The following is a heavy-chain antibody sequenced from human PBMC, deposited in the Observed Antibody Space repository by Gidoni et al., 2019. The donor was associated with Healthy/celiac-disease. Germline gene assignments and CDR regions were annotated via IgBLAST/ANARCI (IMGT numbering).Heavy chain of an antibody. Sequence: QMQLVQSGPEVKKPGTSLRVSCTASGFTFTSSAVQWVRQARGQRLEWIGWIVVGSGNTNYAQKFQERVTITRDMSTSTAYMELSSLRSEDTAVYYCAAGALPVELVPGAFDIWGQGTMVTVSS. CDR3: AAGALPVELVPGAFDI. V-gene: IGHV1-58*01. D-gene: IGHD6-13*01. CDR2: IVVGSGNT. CDR1: GFTFTSSA. J-gene: IGHJ3*02.